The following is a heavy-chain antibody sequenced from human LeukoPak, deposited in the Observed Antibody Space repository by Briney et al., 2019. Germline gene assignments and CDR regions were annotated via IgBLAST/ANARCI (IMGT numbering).Heavy chain of an antibody. CDR3: AKNMDRITMIRDVTASPNWFDP. CDR1: RCTFSSYG. J-gene: IGHJ5*02. D-gene: IGHD3-10*01. V-gene: IGHV3-23*01. Sequence: GASLRLSCLASRCTFSSYGMSSVPKAPGKGLEWVSAISGSGVSTFYTDSVKRHFTISRGNSRNTIYIQMNSLRVEDTAIYYCAKNMDRITMIRDVTASPNWFDPWGQGTLVTVS. CDR2: ISGSGVST.